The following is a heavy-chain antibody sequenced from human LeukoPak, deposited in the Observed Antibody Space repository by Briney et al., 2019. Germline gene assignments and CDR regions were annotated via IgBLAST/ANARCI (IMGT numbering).Heavy chain of an antibody. J-gene: IGHJ4*02. D-gene: IGHD3-9*01. CDR2: ISYSGST. V-gene: IGHV4-59*01. CDR1: GASISNYY. Sequence: PSETLSLTCTVSGASISNYYWNWIRQPPGKGLEWIGYISYSGSTYYNPSLKSRVTISLDTSKNQFSLKVSSVTAADTAVYYCARGGHDILTGYYFFDYWGQGTLVTVSS. CDR3: ARGGHDILTGYYFFDY.